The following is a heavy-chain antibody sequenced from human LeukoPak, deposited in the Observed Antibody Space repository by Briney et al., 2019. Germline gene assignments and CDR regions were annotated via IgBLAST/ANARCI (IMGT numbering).Heavy chain of an antibody. CDR3: AREKGVVPAAIEFDY. CDR1: GGSFSGYY. D-gene: IGHD2-2*01. V-gene: IGHV4-34*01. Sequence: SETLSLTSAVYGGSFSGYYWSWIRQPPGKGLEWIGEINHSGSTNYNPSLKSRVTISVDTSKNQFSLKLSSVTAADTAVYYCAREKGVVPAAIEFDYWGQGTLVTVSS. CDR2: INHSGST. J-gene: IGHJ4*02.